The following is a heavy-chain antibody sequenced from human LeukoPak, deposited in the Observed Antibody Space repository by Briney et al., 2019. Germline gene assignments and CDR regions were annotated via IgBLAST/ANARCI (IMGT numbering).Heavy chain of an antibody. CDR1: GASISNYY. Sequence: SETLSLTCTVSGASISNYYWSWIRQPPGKGLEWIGYIYYSGSTNYNPSLKSRVTMSLDTSKNHFSLKLTSVTAADTAVYYCARAGDSSSWWKIHWGQGTLVTVSS. D-gene: IGHD6-13*01. CDR2: IYYSGST. J-gene: IGHJ4*02. CDR3: ARAGDSSSWWKIH. V-gene: IGHV4-59*12.